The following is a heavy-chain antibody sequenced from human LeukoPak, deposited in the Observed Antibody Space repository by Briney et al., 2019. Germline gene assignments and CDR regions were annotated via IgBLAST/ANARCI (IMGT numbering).Heavy chain of an antibody. D-gene: IGHD4/OR15-4a*01. CDR2: IGGSGGST. V-gene: IGHV3-23*01. CDR3: AKSLLGAYYFDY. Sequence: GGSLRLSCAASGFTFSSYAMSWVRQAPGKGLEWVSAIGGSGGSTYYADSVKGRFTISRDNSKNTLYLQMNSLRAEDTAVYYCAKSLLGAYYFDYWGQGTLVTVSS. J-gene: IGHJ4*02. CDR1: GFTFSSYA.